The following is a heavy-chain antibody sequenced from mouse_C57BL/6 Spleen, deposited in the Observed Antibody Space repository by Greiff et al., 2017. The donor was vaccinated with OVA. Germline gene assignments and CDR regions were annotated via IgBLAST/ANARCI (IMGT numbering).Heavy chain of an antibody. CDR3: AREIITTVVERYFDV. D-gene: IGHD1-1*01. CDR2: ISDGGSYT. CDR1: GFTFSSYA. Sequence: EVHLVESGGGLVKPGGSLKLSCAASGFTFSSYAMSWVRQTPEKRLEWVATISDGGSYTYYPDNVKGRFTISRDNAKNNLYLQMSHLKSEDTAMYYCAREIITTVVERYFDVWGTGTTVTVSS. J-gene: IGHJ1*03. V-gene: IGHV5-4*01.